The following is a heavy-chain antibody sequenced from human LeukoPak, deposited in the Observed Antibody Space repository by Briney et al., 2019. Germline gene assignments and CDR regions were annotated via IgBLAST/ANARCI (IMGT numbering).Heavy chain of an antibody. CDR2: IYYSGST. Sequence: SETLSLTCTVSGGSISKYYWSWIRQPPGKGLEWIGYIYYSGSTNYNPSLKSRVTISVDTSKNQFSLKLGSVTAADTAVYYCARHVCSNGVCFPYYYYYMDVWGEGTTVTVSS. V-gene: IGHV4-59*08. J-gene: IGHJ6*03. CDR3: ARHVCSNGVCFPYYYYYMDV. D-gene: IGHD2-8*01. CDR1: GGSISKYY.